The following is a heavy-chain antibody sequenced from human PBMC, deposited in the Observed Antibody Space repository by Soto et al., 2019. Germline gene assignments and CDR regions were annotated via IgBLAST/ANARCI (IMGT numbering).Heavy chain of an antibody. CDR3: ASGGGCNLGIES. D-gene: IGHD3-16*01. Sequence: QVQLVQSGAEVKKPGSSVKISCKASGGTFSHSAISWVRQAPGQGLEWMGGIIPIFGTPVNAQKFQGRVTIAAVESTRTALMELSSLKFGDTAIYFCASGGGCNLGIESWGQGTLVTGSS. J-gene: IGHJ4*02. CDR1: GGTFSHSA. CDR2: IIPIFGTP. V-gene: IGHV1-69*01.